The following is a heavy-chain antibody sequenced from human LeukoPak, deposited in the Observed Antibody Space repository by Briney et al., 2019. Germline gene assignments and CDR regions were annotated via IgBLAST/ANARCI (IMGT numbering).Heavy chain of an antibody. CDR3: ARDPWVVVVPAAIGKNWFGP. Sequence: GGSLRLSCAASGFTFSSYSMNWVRQAPGKGLEWVSSISSSSSYIYYADSVRGRFTISRDNAKNSLYLQMNSLRAEDTAVYYCARDPWVVVVPAAIGKNWFGPWGQGTLVTVSS. CDR1: GFTFSSYS. CDR2: ISSSSSYI. J-gene: IGHJ5*02. D-gene: IGHD2-2*01. V-gene: IGHV3-21*01.